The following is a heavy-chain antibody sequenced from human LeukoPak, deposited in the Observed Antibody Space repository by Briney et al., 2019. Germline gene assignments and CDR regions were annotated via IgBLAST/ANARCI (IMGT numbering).Heavy chain of an antibody. CDR3: ARVTGSYYPFDY. CDR2: ISDDGSDK. Sequence: GGSLRLPCAASGFTFSSYGMHWVRRAPGKGLEWVAVISDDGSDKYYADSVMGRFTISRDNSKNTLYLQMNSLRAEDTAVYYCARVTGSYYPFDYWGQGTLVTVSS. V-gene: IGHV3-30*03. CDR1: GFTFSSYG. J-gene: IGHJ4*02. D-gene: IGHD3-10*01.